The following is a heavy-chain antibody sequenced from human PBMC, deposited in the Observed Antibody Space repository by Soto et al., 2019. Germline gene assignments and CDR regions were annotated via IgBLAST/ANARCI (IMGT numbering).Heavy chain of an antibody. Sequence: GGSLRLSCAASGFTFSSYAVSWVRQAPGKGLEWVSAISGSSGTTYYADSVQGRFSTSRDNSKNTVYLQMNSLRADDTAVYYCAKDLRYSSATGFDFWRQGTLVTVSS. V-gene: IGHV3-23*01. CDR1: GFTFSSYA. CDR3: AKDLRYSSATGFDF. J-gene: IGHJ4*02. D-gene: IGHD6-19*01. CDR2: ISGSSGTT.